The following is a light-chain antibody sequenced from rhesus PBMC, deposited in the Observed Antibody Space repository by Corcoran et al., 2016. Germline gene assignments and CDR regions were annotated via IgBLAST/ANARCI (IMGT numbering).Light chain of an antibody. Sequence: DIQMTQSPASLSASVGDRVTITCQASQGICSWLAWYQQKPGKAPKCLLYKAPVLQSGVPSIFSVSGAGTDFTLTISSLQPEEFATYNCLQYSSSPYGFGQGTKVEIK. J-gene: IGKJ2*01. CDR3: LQYSSSPYG. CDR2: KAP. CDR1: QGICSW. V-gene: IGKV1-27*01.